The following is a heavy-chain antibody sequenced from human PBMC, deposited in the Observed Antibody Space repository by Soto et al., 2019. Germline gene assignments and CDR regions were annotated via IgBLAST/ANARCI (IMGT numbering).Heavy chain of an antibody. Sequence: SVKVSCKASGGTFSSYAIIWVRQPPGQGLEWMGGIVPIFGTANYEQKFQGRVTITADKSTGTAYMELSSLRSEDTAVYYCAHDFWSGYYTGFDYWGQGTLVTVSS. V-gene: IGHV1-69*06. CDR1: GGTFSSYA. CDR3: AHDFWSGYYTGFDY. J-gene: IGHJ4*02. CDR2: IVPIFGTA. D-gene: IGHD3-3*01.